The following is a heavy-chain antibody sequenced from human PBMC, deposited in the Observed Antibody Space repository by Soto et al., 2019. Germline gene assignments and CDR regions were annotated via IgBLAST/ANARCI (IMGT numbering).Heavy chain of an antibody. CDR1: GGSISSGGYS. CDR3: ARQGFGVLHGLVDV. CDR2: ISHIAYT. Sequence: PSETLSLTCAVSGGSISSGGYSWSWIRQPPGKGLEWIGYISHIAYTYYNPSLKGRVSMSVDTSKNQFSLTLTSVTAADTAVYYCARQGFGVLHGLVDVWGQGTTVTVSS. J-gene: IGHJ6*02. D-gene: IGHD3-10*01. V-gene: IGHV4-30-2*01.